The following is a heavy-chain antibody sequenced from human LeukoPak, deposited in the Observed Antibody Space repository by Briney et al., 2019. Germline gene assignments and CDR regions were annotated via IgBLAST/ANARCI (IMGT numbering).Heavy chain of an antibody. CDR3: ARVREYNYVYDAFDI. D-gene: IGHD5-18*01. V-gene: IGHV4-59*01. CDR2: IYYSGNT. Sequence: SETLSLTCTVSGGSISSYYWSWIRQPPGKGLEWIGYIYYSGNTNYNPSLKSPVTISVDTSKNQFSLKPSSVTAADTAVYYCARVREYNYVYDAFDIWGQGTMVTVSS. J-gene: IGHJ3*02. CDR1: GGSISSYY.